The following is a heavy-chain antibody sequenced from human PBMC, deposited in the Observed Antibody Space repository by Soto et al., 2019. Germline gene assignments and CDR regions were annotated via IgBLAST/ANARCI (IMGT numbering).Heavy chain of an antibody. CDR3: ARAIVGPTTTGWLAS. CDR2: IIPIFGTA. CDR1: GGTFSRYA. Sequence: SVKVSCKASGGTFSRYAISWVRQAPGQGLEWMGGIIPIFGTANYAQKFQGRVTITADESTSTAYMELSSLRFEDTAVYYCARAIVGPTTTGWLASCGQGTLVAVSS. V-gene: IGHV1-69*13. J-gene: IGHJ5*01. D-gene: IGHD1-26*01.